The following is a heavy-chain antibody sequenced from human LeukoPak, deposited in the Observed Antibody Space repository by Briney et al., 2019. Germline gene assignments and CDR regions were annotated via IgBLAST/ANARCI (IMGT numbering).Heavy chain of an antibody. V-gene: IGHV3-20*04. D-gene: IGHD3-16*01. CDR1: GFTFDNYG. CDR2: INSNGGNT. J-gene: IGHJ3*02. CDR3: ARDRAPSLFWGIVRDAFDI. Sequence: GGSLRLSCTASGFTFDNYGMNWVRLPPGKGLEWVSGINSNGGNTGYVDSVKGRFTVSRDNARNSLYLQMNSLRAEDTALYYCARDRAPSLFWGIVRDAFDIWGQGTMVTVSS.